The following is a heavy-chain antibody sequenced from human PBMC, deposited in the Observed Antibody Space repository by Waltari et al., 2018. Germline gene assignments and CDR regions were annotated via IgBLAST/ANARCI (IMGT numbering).Heavy chain of an antibody. J-gene: IGHJ3*02. V-gene: IGHV1-69*01. CDR3: AGSKRTMVVGDAFDI. Sequence: QVQLVPSGAVVKKPGSSVKVSCKASGGTFSRYAISWVREAPGQGLEWMGEIIPIFGTANYAQKVKGRVTMTADESTSTAYMELGSLRSEDKAVYDCAGSKRTMVVGDAFDIWGQGTMVTVSS. CDR1: GGTFSRYA. D-gene: IGHD2-15*01. CDR2: IIPIFGTA.